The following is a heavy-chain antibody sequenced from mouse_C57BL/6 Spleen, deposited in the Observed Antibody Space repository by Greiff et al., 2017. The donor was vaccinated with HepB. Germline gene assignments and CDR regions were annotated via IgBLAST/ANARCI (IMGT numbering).Heavy chain of an antibody. CDR3: ARKDSSGYLPFAY. D-gene: IGHD3-2*02. J-gene: IGHJ3*01. CDR1: GYTFTSYW. V-gene: IGHV1-52*01. CDR2: IDPSDSET. Sequence: VQLQQPGAELVRPGSSVKLSCKASGYTFTSYWMHWVKQRPIQGLEWIGNIDPSDSETHYNQKFKDKATLTVDKSSSTAYMQLSSLTSEDSAVYYCARKDSSGYLPFAYWGQGTLVTVSA.